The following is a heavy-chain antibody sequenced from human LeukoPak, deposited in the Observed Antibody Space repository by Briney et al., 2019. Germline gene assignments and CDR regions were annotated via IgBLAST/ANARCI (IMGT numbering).Heavy chain of an antibody. Sequence: SETLSLTCAVYGGSFSGYYWSWIRQPPGKGLEWIGEINHSGSTNYNPSLKSRVTISVDTSKNQFSLKLSSVTAADTAVYYCARQGQLWLRGAFDIWGQGTMVTVSS. CDR2: INHSGST. J-gene: IGHJ3*02. CDR1: GGSFSGYY. V-gene: IGHV4-34*01. D-gene: IGHD5-18*01. CDR3: ARQGQLWLRGAFDI.